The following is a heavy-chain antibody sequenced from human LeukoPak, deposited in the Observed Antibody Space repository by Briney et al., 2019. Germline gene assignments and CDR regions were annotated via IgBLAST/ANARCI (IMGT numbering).Heavy chain of an antibody. Sequence: GGSLRLSCAASGFTVITNDMTWVRQVPGKGLEWVSVLYSDGNTKYADSVQGRFTISRDNSKNTLYLEMNSLSPDDTAVYYCARGVEPLAANTLAYWGQGTLVTVSS. CDR3: ARGVEPLAANTLAY. CDR2: LYSDGNT. J-gene: IGHJ4*02. V-gene: IGHV3-53*01. D-gene: IGHD1-14*01. CDR1: GFTVITND.